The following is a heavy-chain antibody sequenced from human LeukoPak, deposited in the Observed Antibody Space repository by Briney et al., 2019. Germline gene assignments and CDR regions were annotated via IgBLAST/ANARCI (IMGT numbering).Heavy chain of an antibody. D-gene: IGHD3-10*01. CDR2: ISAYNGNT. Sequence: GASVKVSCKASGYTFTSYGISWVRQAPGQGLEWMGWISAYNGNTNYAQKLQGRVTMTTDTSTSTAYMELRSLRSDDTAVYYCARAHYYGSGSYTQFDYWGQGTLVTVSS. V-gene: IGHV1-18*01. J-gene: IGHJ4*02. CDR3: ARAHYYGSGSYTQFDY. CDR1: GYTFTSYG.